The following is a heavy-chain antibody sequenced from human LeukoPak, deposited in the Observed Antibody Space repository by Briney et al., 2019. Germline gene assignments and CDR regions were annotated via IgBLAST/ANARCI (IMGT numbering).Heavy chain of an antibody. CDR3: ARCRTGLRGYSYGNNWFDP. V-gene: IGHV3-53*01. CDR1: GFTVVSNY. D-gene: IGHD5-18*01. Sequence: GGSLRLSCAPSGFTVVSNYMNWVRQAPGKGLEWVSVIHSGGSTYYADSVKGRFTISRDNSKNTLYLHMNSLRAEDTAVYYCARCRTGLRGYSYGNNWFDPWGQGTLVTVSS. J-gene: IGHJ5*02. CDR2: IHSGGST.